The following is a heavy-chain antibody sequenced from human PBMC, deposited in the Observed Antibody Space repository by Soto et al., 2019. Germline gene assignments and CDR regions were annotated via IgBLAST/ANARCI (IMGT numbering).Heavy chain of an antibody. CDR2: NIPIFGTA. CDR1: GGTFSSYA. CDR3: AREIYPHYYYYGMDV. J-gene: IGHJ6*02. Sequence: QVQLVQSGAEVKKPGSSVKVSCKASGGTFSSYAISWVRQAPGQGLEWMGGNIPIFGTANYAQKFQGRVTITAEESTSTAYRELSSLRSEDTAVYYCAREIYPHYYYYGMDVWGQGTTVTVSS. V-gene: IGHV1-69*01.